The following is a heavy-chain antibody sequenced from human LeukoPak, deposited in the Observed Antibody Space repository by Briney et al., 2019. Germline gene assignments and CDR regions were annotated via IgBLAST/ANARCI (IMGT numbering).Heavy chain of an antibody. CDR1: GGSITSHY. V-gene: IGHV4-59*08. J-gene: IGHJ6*02. Sequence: SETLSLTCTVSGGSITSHYWSWIRQPPGKGLEWIGYMYYSGSTKYNPSLKSRVTISVDTSKKQFSLKLSSMTAADTAVYYCARSIVVAGIVSDYYYYAMDVWGQGTTVTVSS. CDR2: MYYSGST. CDR3: ARSIVVAGIVSDYYYYAMDV. D-gene: IGHD6-19*01.